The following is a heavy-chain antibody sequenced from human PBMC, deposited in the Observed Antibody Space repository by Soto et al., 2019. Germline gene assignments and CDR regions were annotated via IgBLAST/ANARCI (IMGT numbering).Heavy chain of an antibody. J-gene: IGHJ4*02. CDR1: GFTFSSYS. CDR2: ISSSSSYI. Sequence: GGSLRLSCAASGFTFSSYSMNWVRQAPGKGLEWVSSISSSSSYIYYADSVKGRFTISRDNSKNTLYLQMNSLRAEDTAVYYCANHLEYSSSFLDYWGQGTLVTVSS. V-gene: IGHV3-21*04. D-gene: IGHD6-13*01. CDR3: ANHLEYSSSFLDY.